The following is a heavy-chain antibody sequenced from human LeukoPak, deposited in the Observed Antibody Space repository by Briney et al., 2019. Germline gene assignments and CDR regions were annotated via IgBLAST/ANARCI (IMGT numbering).Heavy chain of an antibody. V-gene: IGHV4-31*03. J-gene: IGHJ4*02. CDR1: GGSISSGGYY. D-gene: IGHD6-19*01. CDR3: ARGPFRLVPHLDY. Sequence: PSETLSLTCTVSGGSISSGGYYWSWIRQHPGKGLEWIGYIYYSGSTYYNPSLKSRVTISVDTSKNQFSLKLSSVTAADTAVYYCARGPFRLVPHLDYWGQGTLVTVSS. CDR2: IYYSGST.